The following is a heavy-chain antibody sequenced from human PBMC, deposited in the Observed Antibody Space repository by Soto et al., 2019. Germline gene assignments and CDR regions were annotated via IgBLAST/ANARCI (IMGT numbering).Heavy chain of an antibody. J-gene: IGHJ4*02. D-gene: IGHD3-22*01. V-gene: IGHV3-30-3*02. Sequence: QVHLVESGGGXXXXGRSLRLSCAASGFTFSHYAMHWVRQAPGKGLEWVAVISYDGTKSFYAKSVKGRFTISRDTSKNTLDLQLNSLGADDTAVYYCVKDREYYYDNSGYYNFDYWGQGTLVTVSS. CDR3: VKDREYYYDNSGYYNFDY. CDR2: ISYDGTKS. CDR1: GFTFSHYA.